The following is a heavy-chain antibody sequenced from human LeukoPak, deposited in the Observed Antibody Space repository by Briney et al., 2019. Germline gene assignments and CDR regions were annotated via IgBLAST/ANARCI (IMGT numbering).Heavy chain of an antibody. Sequence: PGGSLRLSCAASGFTFSSYSMNWVRQAPGKGLEWVSSISRSSSYIYYADSVKGRFTISRDNAKNSLYLQMNSLRAEDTAVYYCASEIVVVPAAPKSDYWGQGTLVTVSS. D-gene: IGHD2-2*01. CDR2: ISRSSSYI. CDR3: ASEIVVVPAAPKSDY. CDR1: GFTFSSYS. V-gene: IGHV3-21*01. J-gene: IGHJ4*02.